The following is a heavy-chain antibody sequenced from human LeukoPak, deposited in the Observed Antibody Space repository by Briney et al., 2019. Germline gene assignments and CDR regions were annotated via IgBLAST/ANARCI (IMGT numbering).Heavy chain of an antibody. D-gene: IGHD6-19*01. CDR3: ACSGPYSNGGVMTDY. J-gene: IGHJ4*02. Sequence: GGSLRLSCAASGLIVSSNYMSWVRQAPGKGLEWVSMIYRDGNTNYADSVKGSFTISRDNSKNTLSLQMNSLRAEDTAVYYCACSGPYSNGGVMTDYWGQGTLVTVSS. V-gene: IGHV3-66*01. CDR2: IYRDGNT. CDR1: GLIVSSNY.